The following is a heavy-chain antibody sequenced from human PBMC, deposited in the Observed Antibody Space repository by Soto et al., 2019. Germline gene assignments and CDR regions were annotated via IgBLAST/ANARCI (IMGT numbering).Heavy chain of an antibody. D-gene: IGHD5-12*01. J-gene: IGHJ4*02. V-gene: IGHV4-59*01. CDR2: IYYSGST. Sequence: PSETLSLTCTVSGGSISSYYWSWIRQPPGKGLEWIGYIYYSGSTNYNPSLKSRVTISVDTSKNQFSLKLSSVTAADTAVYYCARSRSGYENFDYWGQGTLVTVS. CDR3: ARSRSGYENFDY. CDR1: GGSISSYY.